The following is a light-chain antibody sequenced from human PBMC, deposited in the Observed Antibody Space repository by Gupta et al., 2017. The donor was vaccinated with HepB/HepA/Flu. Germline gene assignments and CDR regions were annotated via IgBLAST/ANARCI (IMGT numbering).Light chain of an antibody. V-gene: IGLV2-14*01. CDR2: EVS. CDR3: NSYKSISSREV. Sequence: QSALTQPASVSGSPGQSIAISYTGTSSDVGGYNYVSWYQQHPGKAPKLIMYEVSSRPSGVSNRFAGSKSGKTASRTISGLQAEDEAEDDCNSYKSISSREVFGGGTKLTVI. J-gene: IGLJ2*01. CDR1: SSDVGGYNY.